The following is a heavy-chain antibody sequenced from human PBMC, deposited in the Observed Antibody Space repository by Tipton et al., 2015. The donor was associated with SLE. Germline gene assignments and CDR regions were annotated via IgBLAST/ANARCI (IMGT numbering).Heavy chain of an antibody. Sequence: TLSLTCTVSGGSISSYYWSWIRQPPGKGLEWIGYIYYSGSTNYNPSLKSRVTISVDTSKNQFSLKLSSVTAADTAVYYCARSPLGIVSWFDTWGQGTLVTVSS. J-gene: IGHJ5*02. CDR3: ARSPLGIVSWFDT. V-gene: IGHV4-59*01. CDR1: GGSISSYY. CDR2: IYYSGST. D-gene: IGHD7-27*01.